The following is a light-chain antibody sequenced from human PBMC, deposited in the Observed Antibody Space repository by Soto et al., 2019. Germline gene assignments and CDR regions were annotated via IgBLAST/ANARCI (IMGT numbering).Light chain of an antibody. CDR3: QQYNSYWT. J-gene: IGKJ1*01. CDR2: DAS. V-gene: IGKV1-5*01. Sequence: DIQMTKSPSTLSAYVGDSVTITCRASQSITTWLAWYQQRPGKAPKLLIYDASNLESGVPSRFSGSGSGTEFTLTISSLQPDDFATYYCQQYNSYWTVGQGTKVDIK. CDR1: QSITTW.